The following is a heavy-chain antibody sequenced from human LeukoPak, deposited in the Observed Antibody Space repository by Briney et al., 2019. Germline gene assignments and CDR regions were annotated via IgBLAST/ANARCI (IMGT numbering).Heavy chain of an antibody. J-gene: IGHJ4*02. CDR3: ARGLHVGETLPYYF. CDR1: GGSYTNYY. CDR2: INHSGRS. Sequence: SETLSLTCAVYGGSYTNYYWTWIRQPPGKGLEWIGEINHSGRSNYNPSLKSRVTISVDPSKNQFSLKVTSVTAADTAVYYCARGLHVGETLPYYFWSQGTMVTVSS. V-gene: IGHV4-34*01. D-gene: IGHD3-16*01.